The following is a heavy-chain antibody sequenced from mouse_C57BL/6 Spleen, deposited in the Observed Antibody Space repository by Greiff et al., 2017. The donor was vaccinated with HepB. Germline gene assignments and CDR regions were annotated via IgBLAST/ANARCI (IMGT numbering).Heavy chain of an antibody. CDR3: ARGDYDGAWFAY. D-gene: IGHD2-4*01. V-gene: IGHV1-18*01. J-gene: IGHJ3*01. CDR2: INPNNGGT. CDR1: GYKFTDYN. Sequence: VQLKESGPELVKPGASVKIPCKASGYKFTDYNMDWVKQSHGKSLEWIGDINPNNGGTIYNQKFKGKATLTVDKSSSTAYMELRSLTSEDTAVYYCARGDYDGAWFAYWGQGTLVTVSA.